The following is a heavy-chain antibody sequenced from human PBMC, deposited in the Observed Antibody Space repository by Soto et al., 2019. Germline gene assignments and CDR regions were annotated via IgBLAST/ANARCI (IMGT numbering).Heavy chain of an antibody. CDR3: AKTPGVITVITSFDH. J-gene: IGHJ4*02. CDR1: GFSFRDYW. CDR2: IKQDESDK. D-gene: IGHD3-16*01. V-gene: IGHV3-7*03. Sequence: XGSLRLSCAVAGFSFRDYWMSWVRQAPGKGLEWVANIKQDESDKYYVDSVKGRFTISRDNAKNALYLQMNSLRAEDTAVYYCAKTPGVITVITSFDHWGQGTPVTVSS.